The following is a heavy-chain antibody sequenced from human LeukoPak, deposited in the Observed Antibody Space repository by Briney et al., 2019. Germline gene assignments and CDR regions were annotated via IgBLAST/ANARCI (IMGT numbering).Heavy chain of an antibody. D-gene: IGHD3-9*01. CDR2: ISGDGGST. J-gene: IGHJ4*02. CDR3: ARDGDILTGYYFDY. CDR1: RFTFDDYA. Sequence: GGSLRLSCAASRFTFDDYAMHWVRQAPGKGLEWVSLISGDGGSTYYADSVKGRFTISRDNARNSLSLQMNSLRAEDTAVYYCARDGDILTGYYFDYWGQGTLVTVSS. V-gene: IGHV3-43*02.